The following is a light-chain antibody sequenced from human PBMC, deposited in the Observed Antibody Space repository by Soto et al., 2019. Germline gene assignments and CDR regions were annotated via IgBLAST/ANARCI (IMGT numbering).Light chain of an antibody. CDR1: QNIATQF. Sequence: VLTQSPGTLSLSPGERATLSCRASQNIATQFFTWYQQRPGQAPRVLIYGTSTRATGIRDRFSGSGSGTDFTLTISRLEPEDFAVYYCQQYSSSSGYTFGQGTKLEIK. J-gene: IGKJ2*01. CDR2: GTS. V-gene: IGKV3-20*01. CDR3: QQYSSSSGYT.